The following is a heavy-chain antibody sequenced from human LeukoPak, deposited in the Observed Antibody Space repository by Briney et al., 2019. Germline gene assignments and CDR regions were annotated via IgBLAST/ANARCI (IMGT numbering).Heavy chain of an antibody. CDR1: GFTFDDYD. Sequence: PGGSLRLSCAASGFTFDDYDMTWVRQPPGKGLEWVSSTFQGGGEIHYADSVRGRFTISRDNSRSTLFLQMNSLRGEDTAIYYCATYRQVMLPFESWGQGTLATVSS. J-gene: IGHJ4*02. V-gene: IGHV3-23*01. CDR3: ATYRQVMLPFES. D-gene: IGHD5-18*01. CDR2: TFQGGGEI.